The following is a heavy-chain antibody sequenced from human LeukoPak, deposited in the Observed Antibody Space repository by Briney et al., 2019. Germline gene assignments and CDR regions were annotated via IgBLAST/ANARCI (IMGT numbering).Heavy chain of an antibody. Sequence: GGSLRLSCTASGFTLDDYAMHWVRQAPGKGLEWVSGINWNSGDIGYADSVKGRFTISRDNAKNALFLQMNSLRAEDTALYYCAKDLKGWIAVAGLPDYWGQGTLVTVSS. J-gene: IGHJ4*02. CDR3: AKDLKGWIAVAGLPDY. CDR2: INWNSGDI. CDR1: GFTLDDYA. V-gene: IGHV3-9*01. D-gene: IGHD6-19*01.